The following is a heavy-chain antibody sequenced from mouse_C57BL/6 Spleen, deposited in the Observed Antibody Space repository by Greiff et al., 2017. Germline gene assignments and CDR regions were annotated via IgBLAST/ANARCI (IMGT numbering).Heavy chain of an antibody. Sequence: QVQLKQPGAELVMPGASVKLSCKASGYTFTSYWMHWVKQRPGQGLEWIGEIDPSDSYTNYNQKFKGKSTLTVDKSSSTAYMQLSSLTSEDSAVYYCARSRLDSSGPWFAYWGQGTLVTVSA. J-gene: IGHJ3*01. D-gene: IGHD3-2*02. V-gene: IGHV1-69*01. CDR1: GYTFTSYW. CDR2: IDPSDSYT. CDR3: ARSRLDSSGPWFAY.